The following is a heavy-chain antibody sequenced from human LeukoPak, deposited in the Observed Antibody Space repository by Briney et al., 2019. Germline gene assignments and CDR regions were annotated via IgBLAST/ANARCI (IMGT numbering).Heavy chain of an antibody. D-gene: IGHD3-22*01. CDR3: ARGFSSGWHLGTGFDP. CDR2: IFNGGST. CDR1: GFAVSSNH. V-gene: IGHV3-53*01. J-gene: IGHJ5*02. Sequence: GGSLRLSCAASGFAVSSNHMNWVRQAPGKGLGWVSVIFNGGSTYYADSVKGRFTISRDNSKNTLYLQMNSLRAEDTAVYYCARGFSSGWHLGTGFDPWGQGTLVTVSS.